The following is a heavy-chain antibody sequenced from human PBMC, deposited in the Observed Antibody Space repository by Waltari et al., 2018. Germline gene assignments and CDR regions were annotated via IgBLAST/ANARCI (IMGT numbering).Heavy chain of an antibody. D-gene: IGHD3-10*01. CDR2: ITDSGST. CDR1: GGSFTSGYS. Sequence: QVQLQQWGAGLLKPSETLSLTCAVYGGSFTSGYSWSWIRQPPGKGLEWIGEITDSGSTNYIPSLKSRVTMSVDTSKNQFSLERKSVTAADMAVDYCARVALRRGFGPYWYFDLWGRGTLVTVSS. J-gene: IGHJ2*01. CDR3: ARVALRRGFGPYWYFDL. V-gene: IGHV4-34*01.